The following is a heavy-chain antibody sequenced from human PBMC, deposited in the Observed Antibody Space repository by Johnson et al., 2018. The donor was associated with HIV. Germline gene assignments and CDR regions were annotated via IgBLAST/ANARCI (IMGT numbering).Heavy chain of an antibody. Sequence: VQLVESGGGLVQPGRSLRLSCAASGFTFDDYAMHWVRQAPGKGLEWVSGISWNSGSIGYADSVKGRFTISGDNAKNSLYLQMNSLRAEDTAVYYCARDEYPLRAAAWKSAFDIWGQGTMVTVSS. CDR1: GFTFDDYA. CDR2: ISWNSGSI. CDR3: ARDEYPLRAAAWKSAFDI. J-gene: IGHJ3*02. V-gene: IGHV3-9*01. D-gene: IGHD6-13*01.